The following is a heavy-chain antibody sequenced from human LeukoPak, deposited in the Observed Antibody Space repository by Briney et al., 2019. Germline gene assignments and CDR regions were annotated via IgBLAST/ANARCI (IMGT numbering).Heavy chain of an antibody. D-gene: IGHD2-15*01. CDR1: GFTFSSYG. Sequence: PGRSLRLSCAASGFTFSSYGMHWVRQAPGKGLEWVAVIWYDGSNKYYADFVKGRFTISRDISKNTLYLQMNSLRAEDTAVYYCANDGGKISYWGQGTLVTVSS. CDR2: IWYDGSNK. J-gene: IGHJ4*02. V-gene: IGHV3-33*06. CDR3: ANDGGKISY.